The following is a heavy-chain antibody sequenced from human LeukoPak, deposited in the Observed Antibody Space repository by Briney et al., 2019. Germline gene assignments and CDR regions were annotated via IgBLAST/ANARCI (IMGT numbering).Heavy chain of an antibody. CDR3: AKGVRGVIAYYLDY. V-gene: IGHV3-30*18. CDR1: GFSFSSYV. J-gene: IGHJ4*02. D-gene: IGHD3-10*01. Sequence: PGRSLRLSCAASGFSFSSYVMHWVRQAPGKGLEWVAVISSDGSDKYYADPGKGRFTISRDNSKNQLYLQMNSLRPEDTAVYYCAKGVRGVIAYYLDYWGQGTLVTVSS. CDR2: ISSDGSDK.